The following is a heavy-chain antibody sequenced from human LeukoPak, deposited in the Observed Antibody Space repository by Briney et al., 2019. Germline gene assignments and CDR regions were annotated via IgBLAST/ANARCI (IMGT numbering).Heavy chain of an antibody. CDR2: FYSGGTT. Sequence: GGSLRLSCAASGFTLSSYGMHWVRQAPGKGLEWVSAFYSGGTTYYADSVKGRFTISSDNSKNTLYLQMNSLRAEDTAVYYCARDLPHTWGLGIWGQGTMVTVSS. CDR3: ARDLPHTWGLGI. CDR1: GFTLSSYG. V-gene: IGHV3-53*01. D-gene: IGHD3/OR15-3a*01. J-gene: IGHJ3*02.